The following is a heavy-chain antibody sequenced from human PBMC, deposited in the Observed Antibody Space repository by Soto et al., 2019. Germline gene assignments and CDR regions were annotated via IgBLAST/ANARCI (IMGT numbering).Heavy chain of an antibody. CDR2: IYYSGGT. CDR3: ARRYSGYDDAFDI. V-gene: IGHV4-59*01. CDR1: GGSINNYY. J-gene: IGHJ3*02. Sequence: QVQLQESGPGLVKPSATLSLTCTVSGGSINNYYWSWIRQPPGKGLEWIGYIYYSGGTNYNPSLKSRVTTSVDTSNSQFSLKLSSVTAADTAVYYCARRYSGYDDAFDIWGQGTMVTVSS. D-gene: IGHD5-12*01.